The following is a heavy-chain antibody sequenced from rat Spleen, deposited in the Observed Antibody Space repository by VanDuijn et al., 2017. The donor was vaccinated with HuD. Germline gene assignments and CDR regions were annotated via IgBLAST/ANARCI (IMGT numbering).Heavy chain of an antibody. CDR2: IGTGGGNT. CDR3: TRDQGYYGYPPGDY. V-gene: IGHV5-25*01. Sequence: EVQLVESGGGLVQPGRSMKLSCAASGFTFSNYGMAWVRQTPTKGLEWVASIGTGGGNTYYRDSVKGRFTISRDNAKSTLYLQMNSLRSEDTATYYCTRDQGYYGYPPGDYWGQGVMVTVSS. J-gene: IGHJ2*01. D-gene: IGHD1-7*01. CDR1: GFTFSNYG.